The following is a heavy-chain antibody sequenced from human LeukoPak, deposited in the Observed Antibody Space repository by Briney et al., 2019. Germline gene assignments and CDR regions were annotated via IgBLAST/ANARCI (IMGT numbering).Heavy chain of an antibody. CDR3: ARFYSGYDWHYYFDY. D-gene: IGHD5-12*01. Sequence: GGSLRLSCAASGFPFTSYSMHWVRQAPGKGLEWVGVVLYDGSMQYYADSVKGRFTISRDNSKNTLYVQMNSLRGEDTAVYYCARFYSGYDWHYYFDYWGQGTLVTVSS. V-gene: IGHV3-30*04. CDR2: VLYDGSMQ. CDR1: GFPFTSYS. J-gene: IGHJ4*02.